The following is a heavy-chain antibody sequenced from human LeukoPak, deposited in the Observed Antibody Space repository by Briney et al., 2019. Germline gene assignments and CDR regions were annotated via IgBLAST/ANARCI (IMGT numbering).Heavy chain of an antibody. D-gene: IGHD3-9*01. CDR2: IRCKAYGGTT. Sequence: PGGSLRLSCTASGFTFGDYAMSWVRQAPGKGLEWVGFIRCKAYGGTTEYAASVKGRFTISRDDSKSIAYLQMNSLKTEDTAVYYCTRGVSRYFDWLLADYYYYYYMDVWGKGTTVTISS. CDR1: GFTFGDYA. J-gene: IGHJ6*03. V-gene: IGHV3-49*04. CDR3: TRGVSRYFDWLLADYYYYYYMDV.